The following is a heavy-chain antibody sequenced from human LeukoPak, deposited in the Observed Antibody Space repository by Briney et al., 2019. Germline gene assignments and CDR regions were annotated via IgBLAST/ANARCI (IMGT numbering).Heavy chain of an antibody. J-gene: IGHJ4*02. V-gene: IGHV4-4*07. Sequence: WIGRIYSGGSTNYNASLKSRVTMSVDKAKNQFSLKVISVTAADTAVYYCARDLRGSSGIDYWGQGTLVTVSS. CDR3: ARDLRGSSGIDY. CDR2: IYSGGST. D-gene: IGHD6-19*01.